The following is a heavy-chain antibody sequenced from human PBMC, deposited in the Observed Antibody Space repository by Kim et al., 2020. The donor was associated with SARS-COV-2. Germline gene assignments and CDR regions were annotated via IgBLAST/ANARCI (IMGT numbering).Heavy chain of an antibody. Sequence: SVKVSCKASGGTFSSYAISWVRQAPGQGLEWMGRIIPILGIANYAQKFQGRVTITADKSTSTAYMELSSLRSEDTAVYYCAREAFRGGRIAVAGTEPDYWGQGTLVTVSS. CDR1: GGTFSSYA. J-gene: IGHJ4*02. CDR3: AREAFRGGRIAVAGTEPDY. V-gene: IGHV1-69*04. CDR2: IIPILGIA. D-gene: IGHD6-19*01.